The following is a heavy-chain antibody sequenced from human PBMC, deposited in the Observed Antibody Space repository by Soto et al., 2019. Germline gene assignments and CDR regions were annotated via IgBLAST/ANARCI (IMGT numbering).Heavy chain of an antibody. V-gene: IGHV3-21*01. Sequence: GWSLRLSCAASGFTFISYSMNWVRQAPGKGLEWVSSISSSSSYIYYADSVKGRFTISRDNAKNSLYLQMNSLRAEDTAVYYCARDALRYFVPFDYWGQGTLVTVSS. CDR1: GFTFISYS. J-gene: IGHJ4*02. CDR2: ISSSSSYI. D-gene: IGHD3-9*01. CDR3: ARDALRYFVPFDY.